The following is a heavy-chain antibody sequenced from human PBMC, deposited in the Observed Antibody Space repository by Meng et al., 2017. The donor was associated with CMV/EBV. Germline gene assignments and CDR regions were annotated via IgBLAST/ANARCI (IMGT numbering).Heavy chain of an antibody. J-gene: IGHJ4*02. CDR3: AGSRPGGGACDY. CDR1: GASIKNYN. Sequence: QLPIQEPGPGLVKPSDTRSLTCIVSGASIKNYNWNWVRQPAGQGLEWIGLIQVIGHTVYNPSLKSRVTVSLDASKSQFSLTLNSVTAADTATYYCAGSRPGGGACDYWGQGILVTVSS. D-gene: IGHD3-16*01. CDR2: IQVIGHT. V-gene: IGHV4-4*07.